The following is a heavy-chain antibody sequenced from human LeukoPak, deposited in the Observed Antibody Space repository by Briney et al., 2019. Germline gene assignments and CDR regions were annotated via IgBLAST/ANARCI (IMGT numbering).Heavy chain of an antibody. Sequence: SETLSLACAVYGGSFSGYYWSWIRQPPGKVLEWIGEINHSGSTNYNPSLQSRVTISVDTSKNQFSLKLSSVTAADTAVYYCARLRRAAMGPRYFDLWGRGTLVTVSS. CDR1: GGSFSGYY. D-gene: IGHD5-18*01. J-gene: IGHJ2*01. CDR3: ARLRRAAMGPRYFDL. CDR2: INHSGST. V-gene: IGHV4-34*01.